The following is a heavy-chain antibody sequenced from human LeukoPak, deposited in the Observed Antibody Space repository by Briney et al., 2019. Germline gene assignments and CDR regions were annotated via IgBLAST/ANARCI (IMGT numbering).Heavy chain of an antibody. CDR1: GGSISSYY. V-gene: IGHV4-59*01. J-gene: IGHJ4*02. CDR3: ARDGDWGRYDH. CDR2: IYYSGST. D-gene: IGHD7-27*01. Sequence: KSSETLSLTCTVSGGSISSYYWSWIRQPPGKGLEWIGYIYYSGSTNYNPSLKSRVTISVDTSKNQFSLKLSSVTAADTAVYYCARDGDWGRYDHWGQGTLVIVSS.